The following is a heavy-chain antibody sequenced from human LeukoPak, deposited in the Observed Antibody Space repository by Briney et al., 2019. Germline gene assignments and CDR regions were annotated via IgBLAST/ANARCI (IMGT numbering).Heavy chain of an antibody. D-gene: IGHD3-3*01. J-gene: IGHJ6*03. V-gene: IGHV4-34*01. Sequence: SETLSLTCAVYGGSFRGYYWSWIRQPPGKGLEWIGEINHSGSTNYNPSLKSRVTISVDTSKNQFSLKLGSVTAADTAVYYCARGRRYYDFWSGPTSYYYYMDVWGKGTTVTVSS. CDR2: INHSGST. CDR1: GGSFRGYY. CDR3: ARGRRYYDFWSGPTSYYYYMDV.